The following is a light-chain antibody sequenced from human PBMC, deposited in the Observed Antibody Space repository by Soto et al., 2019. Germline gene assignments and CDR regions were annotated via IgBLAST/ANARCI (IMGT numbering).Light chain of an antibody. Sequence: QAFLTPPPSLSGAPGQRLTISCTGSSSNIGADYDVHWYQQHPGKAPKLMIYEVSNRPSGVSNRFSGSKSGNTASLTISGLQAEDEADYYCSSYTSSSTYVFGTGTKVTVL. CDR2: EVS. CDR3: SSYTSSSTYV. V-gene: IGLV2-14*01. CDR1: SSNIGADYD. J-gene: IGLJ1*01.